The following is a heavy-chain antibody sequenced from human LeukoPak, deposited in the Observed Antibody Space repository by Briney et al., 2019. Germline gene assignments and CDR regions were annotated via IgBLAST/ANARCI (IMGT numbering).Heavy chain of an antibody. CDR2: IRSSSSTI. V-gene: IGHV3-48*02. D-gene: IGHD3-10*01. J-gene: IGHJ4*02. CDR3: ARGVLSSGSYLDY. CDR1: GFTFSSYS. Sequence: GGSLRLSCAASGFTFSSYSMNWVRQAPGKGLEWVSYIRSSSSTIYYVDSVKGRFTISRDNAKNSLYLQMNSLRDEDTAVYYCARGVLSSGSYLDYWGQGTLVTVSS.